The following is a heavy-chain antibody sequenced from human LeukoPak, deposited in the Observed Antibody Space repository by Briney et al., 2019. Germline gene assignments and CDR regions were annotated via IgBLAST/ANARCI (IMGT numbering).Heavy chain of an antibody. J-gene: IGHJ3*02. CDR1: GFSFTTSW. CDR2: IKPDATEK. Sequence: PGGSLRLSCAASGFSFTTSWTSWVRQAPGKGLEWVANIKPDATEKHYVDSVRGRFTISRDNAQNSLSLEMSSLRAEDTAVYYCARGVWSSRNAFDIWGQGTMVTVAS. V-gene: IGHV3-7*01. D-gene: IGHD1-14*01. CDR3: ARGVWSSRNAFDI.